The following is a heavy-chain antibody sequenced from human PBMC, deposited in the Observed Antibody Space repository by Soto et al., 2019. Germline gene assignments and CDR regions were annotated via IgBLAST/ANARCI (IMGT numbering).Heavy chain of an antibody. D-gene: IGHD3-9*01. CDR2: VYYSGST. CDR3: GRLEGLATISYYFDY. J-gene: IGHJ4*02. V-gene: IGHV4-39*01. CDR1: GGSVSRSSYY. Sequence: QLQLQESGPGLVQPAETLSLTCTVSGGSVSRSSYYWGWVRQRPGKGLEWIGSVYYSGSTYYNPSLESRVTISHDKSKNQFSLKLMSLSAADTAFNYCGRLEGLATISYYFDYWGQGALVTVSS.